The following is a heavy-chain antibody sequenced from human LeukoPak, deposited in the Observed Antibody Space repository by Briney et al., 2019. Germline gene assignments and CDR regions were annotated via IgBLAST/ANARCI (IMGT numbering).Heavy chain of an antibody. V-gene: IGHV4-59*12. CDR3: ASSYGDYLPLSY. CDR2: IYYSGTT. J-gene: IGHJ4*02. D-gene: IGHD4-17*01. CDR1: GGSISSYY. Sequence: SETLSLTCNVSGGSISSYYWSWIRQPPGKGLEWIGYIYYSGTTNYNPSLKSRVTISVDTSKNQFSLKLSSVTAADTAVYYCASSYGDYLPLSYWGQGTLVTVSS.